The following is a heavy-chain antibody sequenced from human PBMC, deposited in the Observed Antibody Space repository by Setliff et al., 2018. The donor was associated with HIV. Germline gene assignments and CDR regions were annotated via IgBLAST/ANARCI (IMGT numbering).Heavy chain of an antibody. CDR2: MNPNSGNT. Sequence: ASVKVSCKASGYTFSNYDINWVRQATGQGLEWMGWMNPNSGNTGYAQKFQGRVTMTRNTSISTAYMKLSSLRSEDTAVYFCARAPRGVGSSSHFDYWGRGTRGTVS. CDR1: GYTFSNYD. CDR3: ARAPRGVGSSSHFDY. V-gene: IGHV1-8*02. D-gene: IGHD2-2*01. J-gene: IGHJ4*02.